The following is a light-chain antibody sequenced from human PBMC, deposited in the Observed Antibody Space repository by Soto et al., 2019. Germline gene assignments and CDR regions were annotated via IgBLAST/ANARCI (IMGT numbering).Light chain of an antibody. CDR1: QSVSSY. CDR3: QQRTNWPPYT. V-gene: IGKV3-11*01. CDR2: DAS. J-gene: IGKJ2*01. Sequence: EIVLTQSPATLSLSPGERATLSCRASQSVSSYLAWYQQKPGQAPRLLIYDASNRATGIPARFSGSGSGTDLTLTISSLEPEDFAVYYCQQRTNWPPYTFGQWTKLEIK.